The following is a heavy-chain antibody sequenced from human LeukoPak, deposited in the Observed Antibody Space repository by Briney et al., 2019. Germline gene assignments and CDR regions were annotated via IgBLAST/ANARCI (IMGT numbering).Heavy chain of an antibody. J-gene: IGHJ4*02. Sequence: ASVKVSCKASGGTFSSYAISWVRQAPGQGLEWMGGIIPIFGTANYAQKFQGRVTITADESTSTAYMELSSLRSEDTAVYYCARGLAAVGYNGGYWGQGTLVTVSS. CDR2: IIPIFGTA. CDR1: GGTFSSYA. CDR3: ARGLAAVGYNGGY. V-gene: IGHV1-69*01. D-gene: IGHD6-13*01.